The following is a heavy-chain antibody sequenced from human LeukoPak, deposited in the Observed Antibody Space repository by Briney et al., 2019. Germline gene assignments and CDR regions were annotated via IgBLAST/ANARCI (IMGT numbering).Heavy chain of an antibody. CDR2: INHSGST. V-gene: IGHV4-34*01. CDR3: ARQVRRGMVRGFFDY. CDR1: GGSFSGYY. Sequence: PSETLSLTCAVYGGSFSGYYWSWIRRPPGKGLEWIGEINHSGSTNYNPSLKSRVTISVDTSKNQFSLKLSSVTAADTAVYYCARQVRRGMVRGFFDYWGQGTLVTVSS. D-gene: IGHD3-10*01. J-gene: IGHJ4*02.